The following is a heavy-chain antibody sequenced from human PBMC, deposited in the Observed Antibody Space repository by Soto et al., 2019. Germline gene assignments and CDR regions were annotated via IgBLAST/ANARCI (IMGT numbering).Heavy chain of an antibody. J-gene: IGHJ5*01. CDR1: GASVSSDTHY. CDR2: VYYIGRT. CDR3: ARQQLEFSNWFDS. V-gene: IGHV4-39*01. D-gene: IGHD1-1*01. Sequence: SETLSLTCTVSGASVSSDTHYWAWVRQPLGNGLEWIGCVYYIGRTYYNPSLKSRVSISIDTSKNQFSVKLTSMTAADTAIYFCARQQLEFSNWFDSWGQGTMVTV.